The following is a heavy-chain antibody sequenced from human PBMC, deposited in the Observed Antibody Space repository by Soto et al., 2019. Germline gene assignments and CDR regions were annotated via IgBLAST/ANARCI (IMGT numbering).Heavy chain of an antibody. CDR3: ARDPSAYDLPAY. CDR2: IIPILGIA. CDR1: GGTFSSYT. D-gene: IGHD5-12*01. J-gene: IGHJ4*02. V-gene: IGHV1-69*08. Sequence: QVQLVQSGAEVKKPGSSVKVSCKASGGTFSSYTISWVRQATGQGLEWMGRIIPILGIANYAQKCQGRVTITADKSTSTADMELSSLRSEDTAVYYCARDPSAYDLPAYWGQGTLVTVAS.